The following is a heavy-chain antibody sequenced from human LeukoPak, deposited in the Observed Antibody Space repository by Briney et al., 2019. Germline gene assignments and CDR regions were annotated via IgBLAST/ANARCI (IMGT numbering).Heavy chain of an antibody. D-gene: IGHD3-16*02. CDR3: ATGHMITFGGVIVPPYYFDY. J-gene: IGHJ4*02. V-gene: IGHV1-24*01. CDR2: FDLKVGET. CDR1: GYTLTELS. Sequence: GASLKVSCKVSGYTLTELSMHWVRQAPGKGLEWMGGFDLKVGETIYAQKFQGRVTMTEDTSTDTAYMELSSLRSEDTAVYYCATGHMITFGGVIVPPYYFDYWGQGTLVTLSS.